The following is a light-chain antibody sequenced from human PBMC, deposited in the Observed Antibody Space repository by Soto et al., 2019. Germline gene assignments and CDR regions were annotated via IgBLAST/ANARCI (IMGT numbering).Light chain of an antibody. V-gene: IGLV2-14*01. J-gene: IGLJ2*01. CDR3: SSYTGSSTLVL. CDR2: DVN. Sequence: QSVLTQPASVSGSPGQSITISCTGTSSDVGGYNFVSWYQQHPGKAPKLMIYDVNNRPSGVSNRFSGSKSGNTASLTISGLQAEDEADYYCSSYTGSSTLVLFGGGTKLTVL. CDR1: SSDVGGYNF.